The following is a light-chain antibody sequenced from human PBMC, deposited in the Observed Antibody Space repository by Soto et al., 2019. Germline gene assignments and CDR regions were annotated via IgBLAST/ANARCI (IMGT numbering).Light chain of an antibody. Sequence: DIQMTQSPSSVSASVGDRVTITCRASQDISSWLAWFQQKPGKAPRLLIYAASSLQIGVPSRFSGSGSGTDCTRTSSSQQPEEYATYYGQQGNSFPLTFGGGTTVEIK. CDR1: QDISSW. V-gene: IGKV1-12*01. CDR3: QQGNSFPLT. J-gene: IGKJ4*02. CDR2: AAS.